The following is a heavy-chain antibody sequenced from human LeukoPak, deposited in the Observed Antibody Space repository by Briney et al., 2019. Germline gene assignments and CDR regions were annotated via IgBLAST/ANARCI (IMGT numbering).Heavy chain of an antibody. CDR2: IYPGDSDT. CDR3: ARLVGSAAAGTGFDY. D-gene: IGHD6-13*01. CDR1: GYSFTSYW. Sequence: GESLKISCKGSGYSFTSYWIAWVRQMPGKGLEWMGIIYPGDSDTRYSPSFQGQVTISADKSISTAYLQWSGLKASDTATYYCARLVGSAAAGTGFDYWGQGTLVTVSS. V-gene: IGHV5-51*01. J-gene: IGHJ4*02.